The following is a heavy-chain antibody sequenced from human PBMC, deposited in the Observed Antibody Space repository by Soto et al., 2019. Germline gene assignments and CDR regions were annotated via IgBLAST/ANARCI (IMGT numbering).Heavy chain of an antibody. CDR3: SGAEIPDIVYFSFY. D-gene: IGHD2-8*01. CDR2: ISSNGGRT. J-gene: IGHJ4*02. CDR1: GFTFSSYA. V-gene: IGHV3-64D*06. Sequence: GLSLRLSCSASGFTFSSYAMHSVRPAPGKGLEYVSAISSNGGRTYYADYVKGRFTISRDNSKNTLYLQISSLRAEDTAVCYCSGAEIPDIVYFSFYWGQGTRVTVSS.